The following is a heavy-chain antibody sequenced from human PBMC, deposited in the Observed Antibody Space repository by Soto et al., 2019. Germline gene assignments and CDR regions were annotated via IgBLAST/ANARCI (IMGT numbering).Heavy chain of an antibody. Sequence: QLQLQESGSGLVKPSQTLSLTCAVSGGSISSGGYSWSWIRQPPGKGLEWIGYIYHSESTYYNPSLKSRVTISVDRSKNQFSLKLSSVTAADTAVYYCARGGGYTPPTTKCWFDPWGQGTLVTVSS. D-gene: IGHD4-17*01. CDR3: ARGGGYTPPTTKCWFDP. CDR1: GGSISSGGYS. V-gene: IGHV4-30-2*01. CDR2: IYHSEST. J-gene: IGHJ5*02.